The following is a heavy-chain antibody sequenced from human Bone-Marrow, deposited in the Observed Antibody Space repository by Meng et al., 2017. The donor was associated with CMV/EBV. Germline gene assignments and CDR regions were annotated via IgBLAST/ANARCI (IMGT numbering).Heavy chain of an antibody. CDR2: ISSSSSYI. Sequence: GESLKISCAASGFTFSSYSMNWVRQAPGKGLEWVSSISSSSSYIYYADSVKGRFTISRDNAKNTLYLQMNSLRVEDTALYYCARDADTIFDAFDIWGQGTMVTVSS. J-gene: IGHJ3*02. CDR1: GFTFSSYS. V-gene: IGHV3-21*01. D-gene: IGHD3-3*01. CDR3: ARDADTIFDAFDI.